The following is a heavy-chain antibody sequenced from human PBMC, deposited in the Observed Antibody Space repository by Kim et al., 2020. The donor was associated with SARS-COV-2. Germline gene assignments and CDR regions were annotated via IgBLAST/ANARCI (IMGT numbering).Heavy chain of an antibody. D-gene: IGHD3-22*01. CDR3: AKDRAPITMIVVTPDY. CDR2: ISGSGGST. J-gene: IGHJ4*02. CDR1: GFTFSSYA. Sequence: GGSLRLSCAASGFTFSSYAMSWVRQAPGKVLEWVSAISGSGGSTYYADSVKGRFTISRDNSKNTLYQQMNSLRAEDTAVYYCAKDRAPITMIVVTPDYWGQGTLVTVSS. V-gene: IGHV3-23*01.